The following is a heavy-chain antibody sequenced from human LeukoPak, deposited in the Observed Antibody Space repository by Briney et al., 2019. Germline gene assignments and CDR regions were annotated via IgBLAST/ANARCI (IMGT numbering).Heavy chain of an antibody. V-gene: IGHV3-33*01. CDR3: ARCPNTESFDY. CDR1: GFTFRNYG. CDR2: IWYDGSKK. J-gene: IGHJ4*02. Sequence: GRSLRLSCAASGFTFRNYGMHWVRQAPGKGLEWVAVIWYDGSKKYYGDSVKGRFTISRDNSKNTLYLEMNSLRVEDTAVYYCARCPNTESFDYWGQGTLVTVSS. D-gene: IGHD2/OR15-2a*01.